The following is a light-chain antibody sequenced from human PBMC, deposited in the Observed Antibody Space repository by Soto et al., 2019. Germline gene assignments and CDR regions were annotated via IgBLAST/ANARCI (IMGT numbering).Light chain of an antibody. J-gene: IGKJ3*01. CDR2: ATS. V-gene: IGKV3D-20*02. Sequence: NLFAQSPRTPSLYPGGTAPPSCRGSQTVNSDYLAWFQQRPGQAPRLLIFATSRRATDIPDRFSGSGSGTDFTLTISSLEPEDFAVYYCQQRSNWLFTFGPGTKVDIK. CDR3: QQRSNWLFT. CDR1: QTVNSDY.